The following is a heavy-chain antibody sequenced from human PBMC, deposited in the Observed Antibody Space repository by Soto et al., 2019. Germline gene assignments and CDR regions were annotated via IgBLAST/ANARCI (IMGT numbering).Heavy chain of an antibody. J-gene: IGHJ4*02. D-gene: IGHD6-6*01. V-gene: IGHV3-23*01. CDR1: GFTFSSYA. CDR3: AKRISSSTFDY. Sequence: EVQLLESGGGLVQPGESLRLSCAASGFTFSSYAMSWVRQAPGKGLEWVSVISGSDDSTYYADSVKGRFTISRDNSKNTLYLQMNSLRAEDTAVYSCAKRISSSTFDYWGQGTLVTVSS. CDR2: ISGSDDST.